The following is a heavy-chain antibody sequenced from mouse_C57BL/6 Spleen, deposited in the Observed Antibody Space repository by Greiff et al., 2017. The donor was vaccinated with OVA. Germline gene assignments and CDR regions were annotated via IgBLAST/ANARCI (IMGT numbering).Heavy chain of an antibody. Sequence: EVKLVESGGGLVKPGGSLKLSCAASGFTFSSYTMSWVRQTPEKRLEWVATISGGGGNTYYPDSVTGRFTISRDNAKITLYLQMSSLRSEDTALYYCARGAMDYWGQGTSVTVSS. CDR1: GFTFSSYT. J-gene: IGHJ4*01. CDR3: ARGAMDY. V-gene: IGHV5-9*01. CDR2: ISGGGGNT.